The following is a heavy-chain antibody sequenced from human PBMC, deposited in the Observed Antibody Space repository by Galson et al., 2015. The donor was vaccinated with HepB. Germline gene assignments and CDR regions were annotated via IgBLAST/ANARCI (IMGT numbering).Heavy chain of an antibody. Sequence: SLRLSCAASGFTFSSYSMNWVRQAPGKGLEWVSYISSSSSTIYYADSVKGRFTISRDNAKNSLYLQMNSLRAEDTAVYYCARDSYDFWSGYSYYYYYMDVWGKGTTVTVSS. CDR3: ARDSYDFWSGYSYYYYYMDV. CDR2: ISSSSSTI. D-gene: IGHD3-3*01. V-gene: IGHV3-48*01. J-gene: IGHJ6*03. CDR1: GFTFSSYS.